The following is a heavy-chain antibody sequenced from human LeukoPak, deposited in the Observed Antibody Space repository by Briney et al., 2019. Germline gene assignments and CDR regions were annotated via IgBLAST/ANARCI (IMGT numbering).Heavy chain of an antibody. CDR2: FSATDGSA. J-gene: IGHJ3*01. V-gene: IGHV3-23*01. D-gene: IGHD6-13*01. CDR3: ARAKIAAAGTGAFDV. CDR1: GLTFSSYA. Sequence: GGSLRLACAASGLTFSSYAMTWVRQAPGKGLEWVSAFSATDGSAQYAESVEGRSTISRDNSKNTLFLQMNSLGAEDTAVYYCARAKIAAAGTGAFDVWGQGTLVTVSS.